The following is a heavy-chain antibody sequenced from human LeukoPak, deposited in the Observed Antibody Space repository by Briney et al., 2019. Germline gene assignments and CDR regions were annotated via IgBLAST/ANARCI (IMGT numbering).Heavy chain of an antibody. J-gene: IGHJ6*02. D-gene: IGHD5-12*01. V-gene: IGHV1-2*04. Sequence: ASVKVSCKASGYTFTGYYMHWVRQAPGQGLEWMGWINPNSGGTNYAQKFQGCVAMTRDTSISTAYMELSRLRSDDTAVYYFARGPWLRSNYYYYGMDVWGQGTTVTVSS. CDR2: INPNSGGT. CDR3: ARGPWLRSNYYYYGMDV. CDR1: GYTFTGYY.